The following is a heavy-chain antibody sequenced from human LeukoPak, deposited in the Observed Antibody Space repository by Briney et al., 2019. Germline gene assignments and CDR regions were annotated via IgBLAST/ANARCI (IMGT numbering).Heavy chain of an antibody. CDR2: INPNSGGT. CDR3: ARSYYGESESAAGTDY. V-gene: IGHV1-2*02. J-gene: IGHJ4*02. Sequence: ASVKVSCKASGYTFTGYYMHWVRQAPGQGLEWMGWINPNSGGTNYAQKFQGRVTMTRDTSTSTAYMEFTRLQVDDTAVYFWARSYYGESESAAGTDYWGQGTLVTVSP. D-gene: IGHD3-22*01. CDR1: GYTFTGYY.